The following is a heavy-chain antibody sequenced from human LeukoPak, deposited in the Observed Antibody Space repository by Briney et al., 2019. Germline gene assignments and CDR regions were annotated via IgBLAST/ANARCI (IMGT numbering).Heavy chain of an antibody. CDR3: ARAGNARVLRYFDWSPQTFDY. D-gene: IGHD3-9*01. J-gene: IGHJ4*02. Sequence: GGSLRLSCAASGFTFSDYYMSWIRQAPGKGLEWVSYISSSGSTIYYADSVKGRFTISRDNAKNSLYLQMNSLRAEDTAVYYCARAGNARVLRYFDWSPQTFDYWGQGTLVTVSS. V-gene: IGHV3-11*01. CDR1: GFTFSDYY. CDR2: ISSSGSTI.